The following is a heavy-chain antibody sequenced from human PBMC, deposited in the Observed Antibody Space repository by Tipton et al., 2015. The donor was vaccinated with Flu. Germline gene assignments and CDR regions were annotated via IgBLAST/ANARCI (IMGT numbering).Heavy chain of an antibody. Sequence: SLRLSCAASGFTFSNAWMSWVRQAPGKGLEWVGRIKSKTDGGTTDYAAPVKGRFTISRDDSKKTLYLQMNSLKTEDTAVYYCTTSGGWSCGGDCYYYYYYYYMDVWGKGTTVTVSS. V-gene: IGHV3-15*01. CDR2: IKSKTDGGTT. J-gene: IGHJ6*03. D-gene: IGHD2-21*01. CDR1: GFTFSNAW. CDR3: TTSGGWSCGGDCYYYYYYYYMDV.